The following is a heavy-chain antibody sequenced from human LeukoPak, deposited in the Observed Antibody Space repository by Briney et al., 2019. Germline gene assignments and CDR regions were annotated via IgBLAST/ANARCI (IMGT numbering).Heavy chain of an antibody. CDR3: AKDKGYSYGPYYFEY. J-gene: IGHJ4*02. Sequence: GGSLRLSCAASGFTFDDYTMHWVRQAPGKGLEWVSSISWNSGSFGYADSVKGRFTISRDNAKNSLYLQMNSLRAEDTALYYCAKDKGYSYGPYYFEYWGQGTLVTVSS. D-gene: IGHD5-18*01. CDR1: GFTFDDYT. V-gene: IGHV3-9*01. CDR2: ISWNSGSF.